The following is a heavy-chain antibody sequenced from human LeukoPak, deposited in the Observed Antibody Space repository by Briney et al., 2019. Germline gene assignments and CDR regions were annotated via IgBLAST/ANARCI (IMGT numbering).Heavy chain of an antibody. CDR2: INHSGST. D-gene: IGHD2-15*01. CDR1: AFMFSDYN. V-gene: IGHV4-34*01. J-gene: IGHJ4*02. Sequence: GSLRLSCAASAFMFSDYNMNWVRQPPGKGLEWIGEINHSGSTNYNPSLKSRVTISVDTSKNQFSLKLSSVTAADTAVYYCARGVCSGGSCLDYWGQGTLVTVSS. CDR3: ARGVCSGGSCLDY.